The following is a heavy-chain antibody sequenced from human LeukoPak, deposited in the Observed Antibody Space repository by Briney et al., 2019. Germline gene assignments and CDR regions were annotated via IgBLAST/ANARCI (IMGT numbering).Heavy chain of an antibody. CDR2: INPNIGDT. V-gene: IGHV1-2*02. CDR1: GYTFTGYY. D-gene: IGHD6-13*01. CDR3: ARINSSRWYDF. J-gene: IGHJ4*02. Sequence: ASVKVSCKASGYTFTGYYMHWVRQAPGQGLEWMGLINPNIGDTNYAQKFQGRVTMTRDTSISTAYMELSRLRFDDTAVYYCARINSSRWYDFWGQGTLVTVSS.